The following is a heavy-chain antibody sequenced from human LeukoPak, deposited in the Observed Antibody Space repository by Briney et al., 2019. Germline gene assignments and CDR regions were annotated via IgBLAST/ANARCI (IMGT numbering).Heavy chain of an antibody. CDR2: INSDGSST. D-gene: IGHD4-23*01. J-gene: IGHJ4*02. CDR3: ARGGNGYYFDY. V-gene: IGHV3-74*01. Sequence: PGGSLRLSCAASGFTFSSYWMHWVRQAPGKGLMWVSRINSDGSSTSYADSVKGRFAISRDNAKNTLYLQMNSLRAEDTAVYYCARGGNGYYFDYWGQGTLVTVSS. CDR1: GFTFSSYW.